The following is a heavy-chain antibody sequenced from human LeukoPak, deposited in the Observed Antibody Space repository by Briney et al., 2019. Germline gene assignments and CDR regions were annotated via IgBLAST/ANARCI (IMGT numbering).Heavy chain of an antibody. Sequence: ASVKVSCKASGGTFSSYAISWVRQAPGQGLEWMGGTIPIFGTANYAQKFQGRVTITADESTSTAYMELSSLRSEDTAVYYCARASDYDFCSGYFDYWGQGTLVTVSS. CDR1: GGTFSSYA. CDR2: TIPIFGTA. V-gene: IGHV1-69*13. CDR3: ARASDYDFCSGYFDY. D-gene: IGHD3-3*01. J-gene: IGHJ4*02.